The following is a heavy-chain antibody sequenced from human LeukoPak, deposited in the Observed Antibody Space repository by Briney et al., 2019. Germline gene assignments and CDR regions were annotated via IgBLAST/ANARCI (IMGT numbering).Heavy chain of an antibody. J-gene: IGHJ6*03. V-gene: IGHV4-4*07. CDR1: GGSLSSYY. CDR3: ARGVSPDKIWFGELRYYYYMDV. Sequence: SETLSLTCTVSGGSLSSYYWSWIRQPAGKGLEWIGRIYTSGSTNYNPSLKSRVTMSVDTFKNQFSLKLSSVTAADTAVYYCARGVSPDKIWFGELRYYYYMDVWGKGTTVTVSS. D-gene: IGHD3-10*01. CDR2: IYTSGST.